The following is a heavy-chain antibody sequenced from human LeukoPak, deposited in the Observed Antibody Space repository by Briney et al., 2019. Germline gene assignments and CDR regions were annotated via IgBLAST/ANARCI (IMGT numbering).Heavy chain of an antibody. Sequence: GGSLRLSCAASGFTFSSYGMHWVRQAPGKGLEWVAVIWYDGSNKYYADSVKGRFTISRDNSKNTLYLQMNSLRAEDTAAYYCARGPLSGSYLYYFDYWGQGTLVTVSS. CDR3: ARGPLSGSYLYYFDY. V-gene: IGHV3-33*01. CDR1: GFTFSSYG. CDR2: IWYDGSNK. J-gene: IGHJ4*02. D-gene: IGHD1-26*01.